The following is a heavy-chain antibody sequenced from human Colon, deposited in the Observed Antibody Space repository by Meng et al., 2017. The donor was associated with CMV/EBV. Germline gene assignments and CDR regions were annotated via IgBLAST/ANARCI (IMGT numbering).Heavy chain of an antibody. CDR3: AKDRAYCGSISCSPNYFDD. J-gene: IGHJ4*02. CDR2: INGVGDTT. D-gene: IGHD2-2*01. CDR1: GFTFSRNS. V-gene: IGHV3-23*01. Sequence: LTGAASGFTFSRNSMSWVRPAPGKGLEWVAGINGVGDTTYYADSVKGRFTISRDNSRNTLYLHMIDLRADDTAMYYCAKDRAYCGSISCSPNYFDDWGQGNVVTVSS.